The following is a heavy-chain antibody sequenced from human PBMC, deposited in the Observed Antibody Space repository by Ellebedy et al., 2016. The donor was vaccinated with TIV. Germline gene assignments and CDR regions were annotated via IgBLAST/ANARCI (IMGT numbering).Heavy chain of an antibody. V-gene: IGHV3-30*03. CDR1: GFMFSAYG. CDR3: AIRGRY. CDR2: VSHDGTNK. D-gene: IGHD3-10*01. J-gene: IGHJ4*02. Sequence: GESLKISCAASGFMFSAYGVHWVRQAPGKGLEWVGAVSHDGTNKYYTDSVKGRFTISRDNSKNSLYLQMNSLRAEDTAVYYCAIRGRYWGQGTLVTVSS.